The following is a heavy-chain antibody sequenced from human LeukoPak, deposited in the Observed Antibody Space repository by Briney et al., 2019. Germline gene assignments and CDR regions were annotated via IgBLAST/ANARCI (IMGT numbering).Heavy chain of an antibody. CDR2: IKQDGSEK. CDR3: ARDPKRIMITFGGVIPQGMDV. CDR1: GFTFSSYW. V-gene: IGHV3-7*01. D-gene: IGHD3-16*02. Sequence: PGGSLRLSCAASGFTFSSYWMSWVRQAPGKGLEWVANIKQDGSEKYYVDSVKGRFTISRDNAKNSLYLQMNSLRAEDTAVYYCARDPKRIMITFGGVIPQGMDVWGQGTTVTVSS. J-gene: IGHJ6*02.